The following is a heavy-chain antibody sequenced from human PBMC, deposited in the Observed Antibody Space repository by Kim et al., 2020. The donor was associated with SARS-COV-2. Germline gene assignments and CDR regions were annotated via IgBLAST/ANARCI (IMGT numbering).Heavy chain of an antibody. Sequence: YYSTSLKTMLTISKDTSKNQVVLTMTNMDPVDTATYYCARSKSSSSAFDYWGQGTLVTVSS. V-gene: IGHV2-70*01. CDR3: ARSKSSSSAFDY. J-gene: IGHJ4*02. D-gene: IGHD6-6*01.